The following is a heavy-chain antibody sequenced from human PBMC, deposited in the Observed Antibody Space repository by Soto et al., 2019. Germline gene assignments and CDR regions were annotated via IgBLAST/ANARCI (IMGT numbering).Heavy chain of an antibody. CDR3: ARGGDVVVPAATPPDKCYMDV. D-gene: IGHD2-2*01. CDR2: ISSSSSTI. Sequence: GGSLRLSCAASGFTFSSYSMNWVRQAPGKGLEWVSYISSSSSTIYYADSVKGRFTISRDNAKNSLYLQMNSLRAEDTAVYYCARGGDVVVPAATPPDKCYMDVWGKGTTVTVSS. CDR1: GFTFSSYS. V-gene: IGHV3-48*01. J-gene: IGHJ6*03.